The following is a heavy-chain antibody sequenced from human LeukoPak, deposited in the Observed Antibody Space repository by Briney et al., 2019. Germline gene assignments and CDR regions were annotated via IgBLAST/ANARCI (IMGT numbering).Heavy chain of an antibody. V-gene: IGHV3-33*01. CDR1: GFTFSSYG. D-gene: IGHD1-26*01. J-gene: IGHJ4*02. CDR2: IWYDGSNK. Sequence: GGSLRLSCAASGFTFSSYGMHWVRQAPGKGLEWVAVIWYDGSNKYYADSVKGRFTISRDNSKNTLYLQMNSLRAEDTAVYYCARDPKPRYSGSYFCYWGQGTLVTVSP. CDR3: ARDPKPRYSGSYFCY.